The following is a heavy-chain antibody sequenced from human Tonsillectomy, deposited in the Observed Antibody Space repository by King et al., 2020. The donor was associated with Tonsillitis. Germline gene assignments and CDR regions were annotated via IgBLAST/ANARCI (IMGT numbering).Heavy chain of an antibody. CDR2: ISAYTGNT. Sequence: QLVQSGAEVKKPGASVKVSCKASGYTFNIYSISWVRQAPGQGLEWLGWISAYTGNTDYAQKLQGRVTLTTDTSTGTAYMELRGLKSDDTGGYYCARDVSRYSAYDGGWFDLWGQGTLVTVSS. CDR1: GYTFNIYS. V-gene: IGHV1-18*01. J-gene: IGHJ5*02. D-gene: IGHD4-11*01. CDR3: ARDVSRYSAYDGGWFDL.